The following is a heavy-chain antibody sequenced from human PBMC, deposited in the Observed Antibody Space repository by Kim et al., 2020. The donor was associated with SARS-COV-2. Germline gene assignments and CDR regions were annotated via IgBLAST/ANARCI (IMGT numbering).Heavy chain of an antibody. Sequence: SETLSLTCTVSGYSISSGYYWGWIRQPPGKGLEWIGSIYHSGSTYYNPSLKSRVTISVDTSKNQFSLKLSSVTAADTAVYYCAREYFEGSGTGWFDPWG. V-gene: IGHV4-38-2*02. D-gene: IGHD3-10*01. J-gene: IGHJ5*02. CDR2: IYHSGST. CDR3: AREYFEGSGTGWFDP. CDR1: GYSISSGYY.